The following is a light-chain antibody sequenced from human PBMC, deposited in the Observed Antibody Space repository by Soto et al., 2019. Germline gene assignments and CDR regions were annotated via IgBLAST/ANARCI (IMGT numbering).Light chain of an antibody. CDR2: DDN. J-gene: IGLJ1*01. CDR3: GSWDSSLSAYV. V-gene: IGLV1-51*01. CDR1: SSNIGGNS. Sequence: QSVLTQPPSVSAAPGQKVTISCSGSSSNIGGNSVSWYQQLPGTAPKLLIYDDNKRPSGIPDRFSGSKSGTSATLGITGFQTGDEADYYCGSWDSSLSAYVFGTGTRSRS.